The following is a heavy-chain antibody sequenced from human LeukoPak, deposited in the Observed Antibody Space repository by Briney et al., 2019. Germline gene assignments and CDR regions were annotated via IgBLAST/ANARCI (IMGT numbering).Heavy chain of an antibody. V-gene: IGHV3-48*04. Sequence: GSLRLSCAASGFTFSSYSMNWVRQAPGKGLEWISDITGSGSTTYYADSVKGRFTISRDNAKNSLYLQMNSLRAEDTAIYYCARETSWYFDYWGRGTLVTVSS. CDR1: GFTFSSYS. CDR3: ARETSWYFDY. CDR2: ITGSGSTT. J-gene: IGHJ4*02.